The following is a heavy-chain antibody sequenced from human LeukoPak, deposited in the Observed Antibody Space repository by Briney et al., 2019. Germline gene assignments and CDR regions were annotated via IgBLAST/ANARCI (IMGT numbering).Heavy chain of an antibody. V-gene: IGHV1-69*13. CDR2: IIPIFGTA. D-gene: IGHD3-22*01. CDR1: GGTFSSYA. Sequence: ASVKVSCKASGGTFSSYAISWVRQAPGQGLEWMGGIIPIFGTANYAQKFHGRVTITADESTSTAYMELSSLRSEDTAVYYCARGDSSGYYYVKAFDIWGQGTMVTVSS. CDR3: ARGDSSGYYYVKAFDI. J-gene: IGHJ3*02.